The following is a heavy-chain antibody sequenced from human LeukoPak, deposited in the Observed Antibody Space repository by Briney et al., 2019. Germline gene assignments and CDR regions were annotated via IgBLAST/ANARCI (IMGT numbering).Heavy chain of an antibody. J-gene: IGHJ4*02. Sequence: PSQTLSLTCTVSGGSISSGGYYWSWIRQHPGKGLEWIGYIYYSGSTYYNPSLKSRVTISVDTSKNQFSLKLSSVTAADTAVYYCARVLEGVTALDYWGQGTLVTVSS. V-gene: IGHV4-31*03. D-gene: IGHD2-21*02. CDR3: ARVLEGVTALDY. CDR2: IYYSGST. CDR1: GGSISSGGYY.